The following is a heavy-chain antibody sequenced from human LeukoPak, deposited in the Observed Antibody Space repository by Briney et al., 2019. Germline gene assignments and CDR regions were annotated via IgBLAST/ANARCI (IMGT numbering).Heavy chain of an antibody. V-gene: IGHV4-34*01. D-gene: IGHD3-22*01. Sequence: SETLSLTCAVYGGSFSGYYWSWIRQPPGKGLEWIGEINHSGSTNYNPSLKSRVTISVDTSKNQFSLKLSSVTAADTAVYYCARLWEPKVHYYDNSGYYYYFDYWGQGTLATVSS. CDR3: ARLWEPKVHYYDNSGYYYYFDY. J-gene: IGHJ4*02. CDR2: INHSGST. CDR1: GGSFSGYY.